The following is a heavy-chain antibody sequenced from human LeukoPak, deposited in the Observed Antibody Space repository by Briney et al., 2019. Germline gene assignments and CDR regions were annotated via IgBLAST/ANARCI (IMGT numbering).Heavy chain of an antibody. Sequence: GGSLRLSCAASGFTFSSCMNWVRQAPGKGLEWVSSISSGSRYIYYADSVKGRFTISRDNAKNSLYLQMNSLRAEDTAVYYCARRVRGSSFDYWGQGTLVTVSS. J-gene: IGHJ4*02. V-gene: IGHV3-21*01. CDR2: ISSGSRYI. D-gene: IGHD3-10*01. CDR1: GFTFSSC. CDR3: ARRVRGSSFDY.